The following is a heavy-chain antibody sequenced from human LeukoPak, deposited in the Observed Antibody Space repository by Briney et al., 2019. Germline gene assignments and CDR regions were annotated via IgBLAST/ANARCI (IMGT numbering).Heavy chain of an antibody. CDR1: GYTFTSYD. V-gene: IGHV1-8*01. J-gene: IGHJ4*02. Sequence: ASVKVSCKASGYTFTSYDIKWVRQATGQGLEWMGWMNPNSGKTGYAQKFQGRVTMTRETSITTAYMELSSLRSEDTAVYYCASHERGSTSCFDYWGQGTLVTVSS. CDR3: ASHERGSTSCFDY. CDR2: MNPNSGKT. D-gene: IGHD2-2*01.